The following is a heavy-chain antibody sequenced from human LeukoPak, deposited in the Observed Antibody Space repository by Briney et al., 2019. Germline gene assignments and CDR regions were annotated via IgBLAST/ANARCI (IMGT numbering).Heavy chain of an antibody. CDR2: INPSGGST. Sequence: ASVKVSCKASGYTFTSYYMHWVRQAPGQGLEWMGIINPSGGSTSYAQKFQGRVTMTRDTSTSTVYMELSSLRSEDTAVYYCARDSGHEDGDYYFDYWGQGTLVTVSS. D-gene: IGHD4-17*01. CDR1: GYTFTSYY. V-gene: IGHV1-46*01. J-gene: IGHJ4*02. CDR3: ARDSGHEDGDYYFDY.